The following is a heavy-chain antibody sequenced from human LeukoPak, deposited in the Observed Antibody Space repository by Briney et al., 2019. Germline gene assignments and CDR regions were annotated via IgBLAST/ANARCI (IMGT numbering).Heavy chain of an antibody. CDR1: GGSFSGYY. J-gene: IGHJ4*02. Sequence: SETLSLTCAVYGGSFSGYYWSWIRQPPGKGLEWIGETNHSGSTNYNPSLKSRVTISVDTSKNQFSLKLSSVTAADTAVYYCARRVTMYYYGSGALNHFDYWGQGTLVTVSS. D-gene: IGHD3-10*01. CDR2: TNHSGST. V-gene: IGHV4-34*01. CDR3: ARRVTMYYYGSGALNHFDY.